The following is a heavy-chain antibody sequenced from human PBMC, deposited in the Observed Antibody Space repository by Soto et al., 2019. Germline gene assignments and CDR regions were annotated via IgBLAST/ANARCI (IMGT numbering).Heavy chain of an antibody. J-gene: IGHJ6*02. V-gene: IGHV1-2*04. CDR2: INPNSGGT. Sequence: ASVKVSCKASGYAFTGYYMHWVRQAPGQGLEWMGWINPNSGGTNYAQKFQGWVTMTRDTSISTAYMELSRLRSDDTAVYYCASSVNYYYGMDVWGQGTTVTVSS. CDR3: ASSVNYYYGMDV. CDR1: GYAFTGYY.